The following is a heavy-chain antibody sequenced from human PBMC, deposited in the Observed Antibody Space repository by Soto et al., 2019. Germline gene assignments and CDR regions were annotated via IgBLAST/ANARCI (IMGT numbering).Heavy chain of an antibody. CDR1: GGSISSYY. CDR3: ARDLHDYVSFRFDP. D-gene: IGHD3-16*01. Sequence: SETLSLTCTVSGGSISSYYWSWSRQPPGKGLEWIGYIYYSGSTNYNPSLKSRVTISVDTSKNSLYLQMNSLRAEDTAVYYCARDLHDYVSFRFDPWGQGTLVTVSS. J-gene: IGHJ5*02. CDR2: IYYSGST. V-gene: IGHV4-59*12.